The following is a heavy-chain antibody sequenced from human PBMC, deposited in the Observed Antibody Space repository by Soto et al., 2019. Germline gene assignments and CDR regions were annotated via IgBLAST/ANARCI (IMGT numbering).Heavy chain of an antibody. D-gene: IGHD3-10*01. CDR2: IIPILGTP. Sequence: QVQLVQSGAEVKKPGSSVKVSCKASGGTFSTYAITWVRQAPGQGLEWMGGIIPILGTPNYAQNFQGRVTITADESTTTAYMALSSLRFEDTAVYYCARVRNFYGSGSHYYYGMDVWGQGTTVTVSS. CDR3: ARVRNFYGSGSHYYYGMDV. CDR1: GGTFSTYA. J-gene: IGHJ6*02. V-gene: IGHV1-69*12.